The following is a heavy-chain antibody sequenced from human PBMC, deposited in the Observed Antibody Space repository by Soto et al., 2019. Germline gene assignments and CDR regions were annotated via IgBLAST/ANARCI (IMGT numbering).Heavy chain of an antibody. CDR1: GYSFTDYH. Sequence: QVQLVQSGAEVKKPGASVKVSCKASGYSFTDYHIHWVRQAPGQGLEWLGRINPKSGGTSTAQKFQGWVTMTTATSSSTASMELTRLTSDDTAIYYCARGDSTDCSNGVCSFFYNHDMDVWGQGTTVTVSS. CDR3: ARGDSTDCSNGVCSFFYNHDMDV. J-gene: IGHJ6*02. CDR2: INPKSGGT. D-gene: IGHD2-8*01. V-gene: IGHV1-2*04.